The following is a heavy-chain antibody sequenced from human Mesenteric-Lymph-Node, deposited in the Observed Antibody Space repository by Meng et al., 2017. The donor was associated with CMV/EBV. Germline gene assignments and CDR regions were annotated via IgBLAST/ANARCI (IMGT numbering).Heavy chain of an antibody. CDR1: GYSFTGFY. CDR2: INPKSGDT. D-gene: IGHD5-12*01. CDR3: ARGMDIVATTYYYGMDV. Sequence: ASVKVSCKASGYSFTGFYIHWVRQAPGQGLEWMGWINPKSGDTNYAQKFQGRVTMARDTSISTAYMELSRLRSDDTAVYYCARGMDIVATTYYYGMDVWGQGTTVTVSS. V-gene: IGHV1-2*02. J-gene: IGHJ6*02.